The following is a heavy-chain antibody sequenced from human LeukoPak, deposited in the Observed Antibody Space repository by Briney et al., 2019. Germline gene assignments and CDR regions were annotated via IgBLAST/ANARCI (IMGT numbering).Heavy chain of an antibody. CDR3: ARGYDSSGYYGRDAFDI. CDR1: GFTFSSYA. Sequence: GGSLRLSCAASGFTFSSYAMSWVRQAPGKGLEWVSAISGSGGSTYYADSVKGRFTISRDNSKNTLYLQMNSLRAEDTAVYYCARGYDSSGYYGRDAFDIWGQGTMVTVSS. V-gene: IGHV3-23*01. CDR2: ISGSGGST. D-gene: IGHD3-22*01. J-gene: IGHJ3*02.